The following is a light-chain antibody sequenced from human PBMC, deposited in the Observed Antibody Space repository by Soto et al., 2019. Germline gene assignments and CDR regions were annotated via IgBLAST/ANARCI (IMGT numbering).Light chain of an antibody. CDR2: DAS. J-gene: IGKJ2*01. CDR3: QQYSDWLT. V-gene: IGKV3-15*01. Sequence: EIVMTQSPATLSVSPGERATLSCRASQSITSNLAWYQQKPGQAPRLLIYDASTRATGIPARFSGSGSGTEFTLTSSSLRSEDFAVYYCQQYSDWLTFGQGTKLDIK. CDR1: QSITSN.